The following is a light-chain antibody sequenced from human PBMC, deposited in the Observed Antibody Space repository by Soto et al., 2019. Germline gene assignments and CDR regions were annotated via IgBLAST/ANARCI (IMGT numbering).Light chain of an antibody. CDR2: GAS. V-gene: IGKV3-15*01. CDR1: QSVSSN. J-gene: IGKJ3*01. Sequence: EIVMTQSPATLSVSPGERATLSCRASQSVSSNLAWYQQKPGQAPRLLIYGASTRATGIPARFSGSGSGTEFTLTISSLQSEDFAVYYCQKYNNWPFTFGPGTKVEIK. CDR3: QKYNNWPFT.